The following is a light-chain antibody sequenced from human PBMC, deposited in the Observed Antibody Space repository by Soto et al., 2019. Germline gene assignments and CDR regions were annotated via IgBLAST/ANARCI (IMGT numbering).Light chain of an antibody. CDR1: QSFVISY. Sequence: EIVLPQSPGTLSLSPGERATLSCRASQSFVISYLAWYQQKPGQAPRLLIYGASSRATGIPDRFSGSGSGTDFTLTISRLEPEDFAVYYCQQYGSSPWTFGQGTKVDIK. CDR2: GAS. V-gene: IGKV3-20*01. CDR3: QQYGSSPWT. J-gene: IGKJ1*01.